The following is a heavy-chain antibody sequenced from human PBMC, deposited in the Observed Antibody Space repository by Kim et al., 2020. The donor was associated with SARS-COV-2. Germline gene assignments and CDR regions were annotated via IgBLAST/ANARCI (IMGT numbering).Heavy chain of an antibody. J-gene: IGHJ6*02. Sequence: NRNPALRRRVTLSVDTAKNQFSLKLRSLTTADTAVYFCARDGGSGSSGIDVWGQGTTVTVFS. V-gene: IGHV4-59*01. CDR3: ARDGGSGSSGIDV. D-gene: IGHD3-10*01.